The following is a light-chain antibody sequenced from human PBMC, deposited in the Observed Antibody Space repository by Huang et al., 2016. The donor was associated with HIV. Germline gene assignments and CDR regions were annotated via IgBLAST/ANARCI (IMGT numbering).Light chain of an antibody. J-gene: IGKJ3*01. CDR2: GAA. Sequence: EIVMTQSPATLSVSPGERATLSCRASQSVAGNFAWYQQKPGQAPRLLIYGAATRATGNAARFNASGSGTEFTLTINSLQSEDFAVYYCQQYNNWPRTFGPGTKVDVK. CDR3: QQYNNWPRT. V-gene: IGKV3-15*01. CDR1: QSVAGN.